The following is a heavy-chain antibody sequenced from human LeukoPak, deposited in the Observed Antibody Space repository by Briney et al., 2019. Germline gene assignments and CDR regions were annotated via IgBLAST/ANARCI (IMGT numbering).Heavy chain of an antibody. CDR2: ICYSGNT. D-gene: IGHD2-2*01. CDR1: GGSISNYY. V-gene: IGHV4-59*01. CDR3: SRVRYCSTNRCYDREFDN. Sequence: SETLSLTCTVSGGSISNYYWSWIRQPPGKGLEWIGYICYSGNTNYNHSLKRRVAISVDTSKNQFSLKLNSVTAADTAVYYCSRVRYCSTNRCYDREFDNWGQGTLVTVSS. J-gene: IGHJ4*02.